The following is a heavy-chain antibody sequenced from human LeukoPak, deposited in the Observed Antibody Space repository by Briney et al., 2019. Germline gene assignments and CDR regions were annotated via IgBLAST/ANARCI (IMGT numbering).Heavy chain of an antibody. CDR3: AKDFGSLSSIFGLVILDPNVGYFDY. CDR1: GFTFSSYA. CDR2: ISGSGGST. J-gene: IGHJ4*02. Sequence: GGSLRLSCAASGFTFSSYAMSWVRQAPGKGLEWVSSISGSGGSTYYADSAKGRFTISRDNSKNTLYLQMNSLRAEDTAVYYSAKDFGSLSSIFGLVILDPNVGYFDYWGQGTLVTVSS. V-gene: IGHV3-23*01. D-gene: IGHD3/OR15-3a*01.